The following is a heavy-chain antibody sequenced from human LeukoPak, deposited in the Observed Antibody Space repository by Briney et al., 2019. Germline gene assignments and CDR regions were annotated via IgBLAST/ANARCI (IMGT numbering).Heavy chain of an antibody. CDR1: GFTFTSYD. Sequence: GASVKVSCKASGFTFTSYDINWVRQAPGQGLEWMGWMNPNSGNTGYAQKFQGRVTITRNTSISTAYMELSSLRSEDTAVYYSARGGPYSSGWYASYYYYYMDVWGKGTTVTVSS. J-gene: IGHJ6*03. CDR3: ARGGPYSSGWYASYYYYYMDV. D-gene: IGHD6-19*01. CDR2: MNPNSGNT. V-gene: IGHV1-8*03.